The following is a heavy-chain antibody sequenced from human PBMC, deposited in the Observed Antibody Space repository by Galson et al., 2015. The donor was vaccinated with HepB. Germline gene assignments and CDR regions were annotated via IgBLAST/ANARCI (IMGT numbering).Heavy chain of an antibody. D-gene: IGHD3-16*02. CDR1: GFTFSSYR. J-gene: IGHJ4*02. Sequence: SLRLSCAASGFTFSSYRMSWVRQAPGKGLEWVANIKQDGSEKYYVDSVKGRFTISRDNAKNSLYLQMNSLRAEDTAVYYCASAGRDYIWGSYRYTPPGYFDYWGQGTLVTVSS. CDR2: IKQDGSEK. V-gene: IGHV3-7*01. CDR3: ASAGRDYIWGSYRYTPPGYFDY.